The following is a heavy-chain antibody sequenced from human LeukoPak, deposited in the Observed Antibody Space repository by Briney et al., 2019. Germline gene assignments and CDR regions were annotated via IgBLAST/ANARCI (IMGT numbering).Heavy chain of an antibody. CDR2: IIPILGIA. CDR1: RGTFSSYA. Sequence: SVKVSCKASRGTFSSYAISWVRQAAGQGLEWMGRIIPILGIANYAQKFQGRVTITADKSTSTAYVELSSLRSEDTAVYYCARDTEGGYCSSTSCYTFDYWGQGTLVTVSS. V-gene: IGHV1-69*04. D-gene: IGHD2-2*02. CDR3: ARDTEGGYCSSTSCYTFDY. J-gene: IGHJ4*02.